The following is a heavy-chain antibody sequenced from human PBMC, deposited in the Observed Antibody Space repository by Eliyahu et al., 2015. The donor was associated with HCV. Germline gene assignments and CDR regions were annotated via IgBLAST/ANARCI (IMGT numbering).Heavy chain of an antibody. V-gene: IGHV3-30-3*01. Sequence: QVQLVESGGGVVQPGRSLRLXXAASGFXFSSYXMHXVRQAPGKGLEWVAVISXDGSNKYYADSVKXRFTISRDNSKNTLYLQMNSLRAEDTAVYYCARLPIVGATRYYYYGMDVWGQGTTVTVSS. CDR1: GFXFSSYX. D-gene: IGHD1-26*01. J-gene: IGHJ6*02. CDR2: ISXDGSNK. CDR3: ARLPIVGATRYYYYGMDV.